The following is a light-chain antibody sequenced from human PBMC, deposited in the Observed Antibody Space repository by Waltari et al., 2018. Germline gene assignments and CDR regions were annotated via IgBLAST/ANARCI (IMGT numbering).Light chain of an antibody. CDR1: HSDFCAYHY. V-gene: IGLV2-11*01. CDR3: CSYAGRYTSV. CDR2: DVD. Sequence: QSALTQPRSVSGSPGQSVTLPCPGTHSDFCAYHYVSCYQQPPGQAPNLVIYDVDKRPSGVPDRFSGSKAGNTASLTISGLQTDDEADYYCCSYAGRYTSVFGGGTKVTVL. J-gene: IGLJ2*01.